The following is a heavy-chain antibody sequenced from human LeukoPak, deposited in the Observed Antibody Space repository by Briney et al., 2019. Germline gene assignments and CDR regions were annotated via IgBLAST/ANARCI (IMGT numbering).Heavy chain of an antibody. V-gene: IGHV3-30*18. Sequence: GGSLRLSCAACGFTFSSYGMHWVRQAPGKGLEWVAGISYDGSKKYYGDSVKGRFTISRDNSKNTLYLEMNSLRSEDTAVYHGTKGRASITVAGTAEFDYWGQGTLVTVSS. CDR1: GFTFSSYG. J-gene: IGHJ4*02. CDR3: TKGRASITVAGTAEFDY. CDR2: ISYDGSKK. D-gene: IGHD6-19*01.